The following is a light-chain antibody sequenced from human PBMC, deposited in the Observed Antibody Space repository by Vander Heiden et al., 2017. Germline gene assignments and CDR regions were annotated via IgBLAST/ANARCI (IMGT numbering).Light chain of an antibody. J-gene: IGKJ4*01. V-gene: IGKV3-11*01. CDR3: QQRSNWPS. CDR2: DAS. CDR1: QNFGSY. Sequence: EIVLTQSPATLSLPPGERATLSCRASQNFGSYLAWYQQKPGQAPKLLIYDASHRATGIPARFSGSGSGTDFTLTIISLEPEDFAVYYCQQRSNWPSFGGGTKVEIK.